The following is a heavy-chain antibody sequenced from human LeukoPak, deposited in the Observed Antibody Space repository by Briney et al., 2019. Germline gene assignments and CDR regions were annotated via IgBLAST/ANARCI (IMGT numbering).Heavy chain of an antibody. CDR2: ISGSGGST. D-gene: IGHD7-27*01. J-gene: IGHJ6*03. CDR1: GFTFSSYG. CDR3: AKNIRQLGNYQYYMDV. Sequence: PGGSLRLSCAASGFTFSSYGMSWVRQAPGKGLERVSAISGSGGSTYYADSVKGRFTISRDNSKNTLYLQMNSLRAEDTAVYYCAKNIRQLGNYQYYMDVWGQGTVVTVSS. V-gene: IGHV3-23*01.